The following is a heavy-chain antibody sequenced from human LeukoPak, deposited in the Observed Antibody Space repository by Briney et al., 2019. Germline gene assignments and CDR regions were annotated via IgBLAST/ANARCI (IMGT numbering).Heavy chain of an antibody. CDR2: IKQDGSEK. J-gene: IGHJ4*02. V-gene: IGHV3-7*01. CDR1: GFTFSGYW. D-gene: IGHD6-6*01. CDR3: ARRALPDY. Sequence: PGGSLRLSCAASGFTFSGYWMSWVRQAPGKGLEWVANIKQDGSEKYYVDSVKGRFTISRDNAKNSLYLQMNSLRAEDTAVYYCARRALPDYWGQGTLVTVSS.